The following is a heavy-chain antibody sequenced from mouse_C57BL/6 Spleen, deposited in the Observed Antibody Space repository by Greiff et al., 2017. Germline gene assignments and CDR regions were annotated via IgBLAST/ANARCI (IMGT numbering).Heavy chain of an antibody. V-gene: IGHV1-4*01. Sequence: QVQLQQSGAELARPGASVTMSCKASGYTFTSYTMHWVKQRPGQGLEWIGYINPSSGYTKYNQKFKDKTTLTADKSSSTAYMQLSSLTSEDSAVYYCARGVYYGNYVDYWGQGTTLTVSS. CDR2: INPSSGYT. CDR3: ARGVYYGNYVDY. CDR1: GYTFTSYT. J-gene: IGHJ2*01. D-gene: IGHD2-1*01.